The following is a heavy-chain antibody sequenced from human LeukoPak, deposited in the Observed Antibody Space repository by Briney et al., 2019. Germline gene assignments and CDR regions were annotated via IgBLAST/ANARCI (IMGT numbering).Heavy chain of an antibody. Sequence: SETLSLTCTVSGGSISTSSYYWGWVRQPPGKGLEWIGEIYHSGSTNYNPSLKSRVTISVDKSKNQFSLKLSSVTAADTAVYYCARVRRYFDWLFAPYYFDYWGQGTLVTVSS. D-gene: IGHD3-9*01. CDR2: IYHSGST. CDR3: ARVRRYFDWLFAPYYFDY. CDR1: GGSISTSSYY. V-gene: IGHV4-39*07. J-gene: IGHJ4*02.